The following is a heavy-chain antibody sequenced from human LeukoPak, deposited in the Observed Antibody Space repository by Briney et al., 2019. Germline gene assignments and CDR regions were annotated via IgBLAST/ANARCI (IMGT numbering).Heavy chain of an antibody. Sequence: AVKVSCQASGGTFSRYAISWVRPAPGQGLDWVGGIIPIFGTANYAQKFQGRVTITTDESTSTAYMELSSLRSEDTAVYYCAGAGGGLYYYYMDVWGKGTTVTVSS. J-gene: IGHJ6*03. CDR3: AGAGGGLYYYYMDV. CDR1: GGTFSRYA. V-gene: IGHV1-69*05. D-gene: IGHD2-8*02. CDR2: IIPIFGTA.